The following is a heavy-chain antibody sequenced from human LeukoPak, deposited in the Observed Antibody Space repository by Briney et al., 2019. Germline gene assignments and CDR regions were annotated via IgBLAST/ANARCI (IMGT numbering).Heavy chain of an antibody. CDR2: ISSSSSTI. J-gene: IGHJ4*02. D-gene: IGHD3-22*01. Sequence: PGGSLRLSCATSGFTFSSYSMNWVRQAPGKGLEWVSYISSSSSTIYYADSVKGRFTISRDNAKNSLYLQMNSLRAEDTAVYYCARDPDLVVITGVDYWGQGTLVTVSS. CDR1: GFTFSSYS. V-gene: IGHV3-48*01. CDR3: ARDPDLVVITGVDY.